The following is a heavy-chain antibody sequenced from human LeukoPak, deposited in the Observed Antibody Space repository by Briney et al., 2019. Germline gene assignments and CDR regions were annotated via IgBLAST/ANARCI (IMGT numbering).Heavy chain of an antibody. CDR2: ITGNSGAT. Sequence: GGSLRLSCAASGFTFSTSTMTWVRQAPGKGLEWVSAITGNSGATEYADSVKGRFTISRDNSRNTLYLQMNSLTADDTAVYYCTKCGTTCYANAFYIWGQGTMVSVSS. D-gene: IGHD2-2*01. V-gene: IGHV3-23*01. CDR1: GFTFSTST. CDR3: TKCGTTCYANAFYI. J-gene: IGHJ3*02.